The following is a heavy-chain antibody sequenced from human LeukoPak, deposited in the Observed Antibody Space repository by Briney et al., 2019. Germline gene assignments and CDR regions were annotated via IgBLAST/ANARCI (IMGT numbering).Heavy chain of an antibody. D-gene: IGHD3-3*01. CDR1: GGTFSSYA. V-gene: IGHV1-69*13. J-gene: IGHJ5*02. CDR3: ARGMYYDFWSGPGWFDP. Sequence: ASVKVSCKASGGTFSSYAISWVRQAPGQGLEWMGGIIPIFGTANYAQKIQGRVTITADESTSTAYMELSSLRSEDTAVYYCARGMYYDFWSGPGWFDPWGQGTLVTVSS. CDR2: IIPIFGTA.